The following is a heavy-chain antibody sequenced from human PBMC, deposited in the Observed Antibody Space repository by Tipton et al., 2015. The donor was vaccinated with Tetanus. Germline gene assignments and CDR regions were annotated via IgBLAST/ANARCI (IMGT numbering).Heavy chain of an antibody. J-gene: IGHJ6*02. Sequence: TLSLTCTVSGGSINPYYWSWIRQPPGKGLEWIGEINHSGSTNYNPSLKSRVTMSVDTSRDQFSLKLKSVTAADTAVYYCARGQAAGFTVGYYYYYYGMDVWGQGTTVTVSS. V-gene: IGHV4-34*01. D-gene: IGHD6-13*01. CDR3: ARGQAAGFTVGYYYYYYGMDV. CDR1: GGSINPYY. CDR2: INHSGST.